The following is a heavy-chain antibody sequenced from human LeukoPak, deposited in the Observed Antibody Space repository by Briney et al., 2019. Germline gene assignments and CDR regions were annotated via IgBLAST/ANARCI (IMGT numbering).Heavy chain of an antibody. V-gene: IGHV3-30*02. CDR2: IRYDGSNT. J-gene: IGHJ4*02. CDR3: ARRGGVGVRYFDWLLGGQTEPNFDY. CDR1: RFTFSNYG. Sequence: RPGGSLRLSCAASRFTFSNYGMHWVRQAPGKGLEWVAFIRYDGSNTYYADSVKGRFTISRDNSKDTLYLQMNSLRAEDTAVYYCARRGGVGVRYFDWLLGGQTEPNFDYWGQGTLVTVSS. D-gene: IGHD3-9*01.